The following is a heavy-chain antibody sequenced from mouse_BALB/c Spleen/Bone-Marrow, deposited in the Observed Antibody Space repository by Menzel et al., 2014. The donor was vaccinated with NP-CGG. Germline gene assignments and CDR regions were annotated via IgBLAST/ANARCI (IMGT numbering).Heavy chain of an antibody. CDR3: ARWTRGFAY. CDR2: ISYSGST. CDR1: GYSITSDYA. V-gene: IGHV3-2*02. Sequence: VQLKESGPGLVKPSQSLSLTCTVTGYSITSDYAWSWIRQFPGNKLEWMGYISYSGSTSYNPSLKSRISITRDTSKNQFFLQLNSVTTEDTATYYCARWTRGFAYWGQGTLVTDSA. J-gene: IGHJ3*01.